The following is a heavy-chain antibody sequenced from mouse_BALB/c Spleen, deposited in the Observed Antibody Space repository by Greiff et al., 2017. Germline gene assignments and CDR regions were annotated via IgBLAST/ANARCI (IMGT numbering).Heavy chain of an antibody. Sequence: EVQVVESGGGLVQPGGSLRLSCATSGFTFTDYYMSWVRQPPGKALEWLGFIRNKANGYTTEYSASVKGRFTISRDNSQSILYLQMNTLRAEDSATYYCARISSYGFAYWGQGTLVTVSA. D-gene: IGHD1-1*01. CDR3: ARISSYGFAY. V-gene: IGHV7-3*02. CDR2: IRNKANGYTT. CDR1: GFTFTDYY. J-gene: IGHJ3*01.